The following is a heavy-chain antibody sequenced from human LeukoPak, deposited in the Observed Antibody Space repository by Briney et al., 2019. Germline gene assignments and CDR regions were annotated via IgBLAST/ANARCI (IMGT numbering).Heavy chain of an antibody. D-gene: IGHD3-22*01. CDR1: GFTFSSYA. CDR3: ARGGRYYYDSSGYARGYYYYGMDV. V-gene: IGHV3-30-3*01. J-gene: IGHJ6*02. CDR2: ISYDGSNK. Sequence: GGSLRLSCAASGFTFSSYAMHWVRQAPGKGLEWVAVISYDGSNKYYADSVKGRFTISGDNSKNTLYLQMNSLRAEDTAVYYCARGGRYYYDSSGYARGYYYYGMDVWGQGTTVTVSS.